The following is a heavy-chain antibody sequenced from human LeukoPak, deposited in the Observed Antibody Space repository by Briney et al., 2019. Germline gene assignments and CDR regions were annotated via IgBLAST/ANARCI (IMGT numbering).Heavy chain of an antibody. V-gene: IGHV4-34*01. CDR1: GGSFSGYY. CDR2: INHSGST. Sequence: SETLSPTCAVYGGSFSGYYWSWIRQPPGKGLEWIGEINHSGSTNYNPSLKSRVTISVDTSKNQFSLKLSSVTAADTAVYYCAREIAVAGTSFWDYWGQGTLVTVSS. CDR3: AREIAVAGTSFWDY. J-gene: IGHJ4*02. D-gene: IGHD6-19*01.